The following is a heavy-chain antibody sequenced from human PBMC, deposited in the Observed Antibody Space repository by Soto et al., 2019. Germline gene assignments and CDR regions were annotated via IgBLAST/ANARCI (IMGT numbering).Heavy chain of an antibody. CDR1: GYTFTDYW. CDR2: IYPGDSDT. D-gene: IGHD4-4*01. V-gene: IGHV5-51*01. Sequence: PGESLKISCKGSGYTFTDYWIGWVRQLPGKGLEWMGIIYPGDSDTRYIPSFQGHVTITVDKSTTTAYLQRNTLSASDTAMYYCARHISNCRYYFYAMDVWGQGATVNVSS. J-gene: IGHJ6*02. CDR3: ARHISNCRYYFYAMDV.